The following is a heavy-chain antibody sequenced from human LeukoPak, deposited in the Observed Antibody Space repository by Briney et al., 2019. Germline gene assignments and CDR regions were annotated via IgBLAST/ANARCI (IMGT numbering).Heavy chain of an antibody. V-gene: IGHV4-34*01. J-gene: IGHJ4*02. CDR2: INHSGST. CDR3: ARVYGPVNY. CDR1: GGSFSGYY. Sequence: SETLSLTCAVYGGSFSGYYWSWIRQPPGKGLEWIGEINHSGSTNYNPSLKSRVTISVDTSKNQFSLKLTSVTAADTAVYYCARVYGPVNYWGQGTLVTVSS. D-gene: IGHD2-8*01.